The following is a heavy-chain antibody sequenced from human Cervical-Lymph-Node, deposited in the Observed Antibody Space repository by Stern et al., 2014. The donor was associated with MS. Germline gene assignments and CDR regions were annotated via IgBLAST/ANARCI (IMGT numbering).Heavy chain of an antibody. CDR3: ARVSYDFWSGYYVFDY. J-gene: IGHJ4*02. V-gene: IGHV4-31*03. CDR2: IYYSGST. D-gene: IGHD3-3*01. CDR1: GGSISSGGYY. Sequence: VQLVESGPGLVKPSQTLSLTCTVSGGSISSGGYYWSWIRQHPGKGLEWIGYIYYSGSTYYNPSLKSRVTISVDTSKNQFSLKLSSVTAADTALYYCARVSYDFWSGYYVFDYWGQGTLVTVSS.